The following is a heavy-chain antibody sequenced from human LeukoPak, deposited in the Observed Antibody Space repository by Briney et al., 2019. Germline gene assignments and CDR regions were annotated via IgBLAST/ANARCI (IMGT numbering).Heavy chain of an antibody. J-gene: IGHJ4*02. CDR3: ARAPEFSSGWLLDC. CDR1: GGSISSYY. CDR2: IHTSGST. Sequence: PSETLSLTCSVSGGSISSYYGSWIRQSAGKGLEWIGRIHTSGSTNYNPSLKSRVTVSVDTSKNQFSLKVSFVSAADTGVYYCARAPEFSSGWLLDCWGQGSLVTVSS. D-gene: IGHD6-19*01. V-gene: IGHV4-4*07.